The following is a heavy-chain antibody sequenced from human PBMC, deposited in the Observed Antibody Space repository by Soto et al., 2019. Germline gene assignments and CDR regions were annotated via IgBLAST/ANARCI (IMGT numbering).Heavy chain of an antibody. J-gene: IGHJ6*02. V-gene: IGHV1-2*04. D-gene: IGHD3-3*01. CDR1: GYTFTGYY. CDR2: INPNSGGT. Sequence: ASVKVSSKASGYTFTGYYMHWVRQAPGQGIEWMGWINPNSGGTNYAQKFQGWVTMTRDTSISTAYMELSRLRSDDTAVYYCAGGLRFLEWDNYGMEVWGQGTTVTVSS. CDR3: AGGLRFLEWDNYGMEV.